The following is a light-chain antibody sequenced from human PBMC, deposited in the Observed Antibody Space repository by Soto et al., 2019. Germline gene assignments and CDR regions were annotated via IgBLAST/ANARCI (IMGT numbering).Light chain of an antibody. Sequence: QSVLTQPPSASGTPGQRVTISCSGSSSNIGSNYVYWYQQLPGTAPELLIYRNNQRPSGVPDRFSGSKSGTSASLAISGLRSEDEADYYCAAWDDSLSGRDVFGTGTKLTVL. CDR3: AAWDDSLSGRDV. CDR1: SSNIGSNY. J-gene: IGLJ1*01. CDR2: RNN. V-gene: IGLV1-47*01.